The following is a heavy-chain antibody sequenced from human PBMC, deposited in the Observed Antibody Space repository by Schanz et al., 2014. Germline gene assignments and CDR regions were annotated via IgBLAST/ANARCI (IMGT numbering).Heavy chain of an antibody. Sequence: QVHLVQSGAEVKRPGASVKVSCKASEYSFTSYSMHWVRQAPGQRLEWMGWINTGSGDTKYSQNFQSRVTITRDTSASTAYMELSSLRSDDTAVYYCARSAGRDFWSGYYTRFDYWGQGTLVTVSS. V-gene: IGHV1-3*04. D-gene: IGHD3-3*01. CDR2: INTGSGDT. CDR3: ARSAGRDFWSGYYTRFDY. J-gene: IGHJ4*02. CDR1: EYSFTSYS.